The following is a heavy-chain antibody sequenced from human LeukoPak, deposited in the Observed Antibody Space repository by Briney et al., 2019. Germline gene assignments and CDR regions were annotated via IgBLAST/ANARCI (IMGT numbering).Heavy chain of an antibody. CDR3: AAAPGIAVAGHFDY. CDR1: GGSISTYY. D-gene: IGHD6-19*01. V-gene: IGHV4-59*01. CDR2: IFHSGST. Sequence: TSETLSLTCTVSGGSISTYYWSWIRQPPGKRLEWIGYIFHSGSTNYNPSLRGRVTISVDTSKNQFSLKLSSVTAADTAVYYCAAAPGIAVAGHFDYWGQGTLVTVSS. J-gene: IGHJ4*02.